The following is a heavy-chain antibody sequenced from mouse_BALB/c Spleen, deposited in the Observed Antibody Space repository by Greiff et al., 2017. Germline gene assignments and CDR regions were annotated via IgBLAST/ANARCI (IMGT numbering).Heavy chain of an antibody. CDR1: GFTFSSYG. CDR2: ISSGGSYT. D-gene: IGHD1-1*01. J-gene: IGHJ4*01. Sequence: EVKVVESGGDLVKPGGSLKLSCAASGFTFSSYGMSWVRQTPDKRLEWVATISSGGSYTYYPDSVKGRFTISRDNAKNTLYLQMSSLKSEDTAMYYCARLGYYYGSSYNAMDYWGQGTSVTVSS. V-gene: IGHV5-6*01. CDR3: ARLGYYYGSSYNAMDY.